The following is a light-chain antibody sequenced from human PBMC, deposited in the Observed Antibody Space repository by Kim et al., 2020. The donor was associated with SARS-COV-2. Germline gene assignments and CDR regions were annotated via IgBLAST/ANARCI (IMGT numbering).Light chain of an antibody. CDR2: SDN. J-gene: IGLJ3*02. V-gene: IGLV1-44*01. Sequence: GQRVTISCSGSRSNIGNNIVNWYQQLPGSAPKLLIYSDNYRPSGVPDRFSGSKSGTSASLAISGLQSDDEGDYHCAARDDSLNGWVFGGGTQLTVL. CDR3: AARDDSLNGWV. CDR1: RSNIGNNI.